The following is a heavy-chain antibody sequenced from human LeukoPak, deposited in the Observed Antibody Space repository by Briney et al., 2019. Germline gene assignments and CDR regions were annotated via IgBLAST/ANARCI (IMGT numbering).Heavy chain of an antibody. Sequence: GGSLRLSCAASGFTFSNYWMHWVRQVPGKGLVWVSRINTDGSRTNYADSVKGRFTISRDNAENTLYLQMNSLRAEDTAVYYCANSRYSASSNDYWGQGTLVTVSS. V-gene: IGHV3-74*01. CDR2: INTDGSRT. D-gene: IGHD1-26*01. CDR3: ANSRYSASSNDY. J-gene: IGHJ4*02. CDR1: GFTFSNYW.